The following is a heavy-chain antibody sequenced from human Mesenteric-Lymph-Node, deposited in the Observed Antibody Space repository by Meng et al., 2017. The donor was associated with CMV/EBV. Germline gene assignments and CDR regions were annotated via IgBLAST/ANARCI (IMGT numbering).Heavy chain of an antibody. CDR2: INQETSEK. Sequence: GESLKISCAASGFTFSRYWMTWVRQAPGKGLEWVANINQETSEKFYVDSVKGRFTIARDNAKKSLYLQMNSLRAEDTAVYYCSRSLDYWGQGTLVTVSS. CDR3: SRSLDY. CDR1: GFTFSRYW. J-gene: IGHJ4*02. V-gene: IGHV3-7*01.